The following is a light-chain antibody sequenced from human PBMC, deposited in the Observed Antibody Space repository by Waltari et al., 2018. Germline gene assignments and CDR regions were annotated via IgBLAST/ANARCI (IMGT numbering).Light chain of an antibody. CDR2: GKD. Sequence: SSELTQDPAVSVALGQTVRITCQGDSLRTSYASWYQLKPGQAPVLVIYGKDKRPSGIPDRISGYSSGATSSLTITGAQAEDEADYYCSSRNGRANKVVFAGGTKVTVL. V-gene: IGLV3-19*01. CDR1: SLRTSY. CDR3: SSRNGRANKVV. J-gene: IGLJ3*02.